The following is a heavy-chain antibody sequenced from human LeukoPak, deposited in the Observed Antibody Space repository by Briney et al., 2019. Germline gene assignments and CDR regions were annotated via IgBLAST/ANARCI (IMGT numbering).Heavy chain of an antibody. Sequence: SVKVSCKASGGTFSSYAISWVRQAPGQGLEWMGGIIPIFGTANYAQKFQGRVTITADESTSTAYMELSSLRSEDTAVYYCAAHVGPNYDFWSGHPDYWGQGTLVTVSS. J-gene: IGHJ4*02. CDR2: IIPIFGTA. CDR3: AAHVGPNYDFWSGHPDY. CDR1: GGTFSSYA. D-gene: IGHD3-3*01. V-gene: IGHV1-69*13.